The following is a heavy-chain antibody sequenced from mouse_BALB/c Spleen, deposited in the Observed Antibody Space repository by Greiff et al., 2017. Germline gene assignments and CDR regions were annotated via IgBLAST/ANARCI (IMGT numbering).Heavy chain of an antibody. Sequence: EVQLVESGGDLVKPGGSLKLSCAASGFTFSSYGMSWVRQTPDKRLEWVATISSGGSYTYYPDSVKGRFTISRDNAKNTLYLQMSSLKSEDTAMYYCARGDDGYYYAMDYWGQGTSVTVAS. J-gene: IGHJ4*01. CDR1: GFTFSSYG. D-gene: IGHD2-3*01. CDR2: ISSGGSYT. CDR3: ARGDDGYYYAMDY. V-gene: IGHV5-6*01.